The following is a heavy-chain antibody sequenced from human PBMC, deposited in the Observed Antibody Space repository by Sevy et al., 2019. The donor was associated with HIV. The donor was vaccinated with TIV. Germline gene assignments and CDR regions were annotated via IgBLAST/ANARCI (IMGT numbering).Heavy chain of an antibody. V-gene: IGHV3-7*01. J-gene: IGHJ4*01. CDR2: MKQDGSEE. CDR1: GFSFSTYW. CDR3: VREGLGGYSYSLDY. D-gene: IGHD5-18*01. Sequence: GGSLRLSCAASGFSFSTYWVSWVRQAPGKGLEWVATMKQDGSEEDYVDSVKGRFTISRDNAKNSLFLQMNSLSAEDTAVYYCVREGLGGYSYSLDYWGHGTLVTVSS.